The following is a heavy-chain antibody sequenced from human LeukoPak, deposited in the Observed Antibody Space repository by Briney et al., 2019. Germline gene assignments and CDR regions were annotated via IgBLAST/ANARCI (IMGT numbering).Heavy chain of an antibody. J-gene: IGHJ4*02. CDR2: IKKDGSEK. V-gene: IGHV3-7*01. Sequence: SGGSLRLSCAASGFTFSRYWMSWVRQAPGKGLGWVATIKKDGSEKNYVDSVRGRFSPSTDKAKNPRCLQMNNLRAEDTAVYYCTRESNYESEDYWGQGTLVTVTS. CDR3: TRESNYESEDY. CDR1: GFTFSRYW. D-gene: IGHD3-22*01.